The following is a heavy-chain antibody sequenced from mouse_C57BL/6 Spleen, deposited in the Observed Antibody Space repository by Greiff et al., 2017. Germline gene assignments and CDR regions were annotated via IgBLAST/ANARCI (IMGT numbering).Heavy chain of an antibody. CDR2: ISNGGGST. CDR1: GFTFSDYY. Sequence: EVKLVESGGGLVQPGGSLKLSCAASGFTFSDYYMYWVRQTPEKRLEWVAYISNGGGSTYYPDTVKGRFTISRDNAKNTLYLQMSRLKSEDTAMYYCARQYGSNFDYWGQGTTLTVSS. V-gene: IGHV5-12*01. CDR3: ARQYGSNFDY. J-gene: IGHJ2*01. D-gene: IGHD1-1*01.